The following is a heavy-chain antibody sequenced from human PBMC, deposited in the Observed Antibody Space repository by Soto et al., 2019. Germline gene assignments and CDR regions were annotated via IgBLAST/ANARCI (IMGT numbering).Heavy chain of an antibody. CDR1: GFTFSSYA. CDR2: ISYDGSNK. J-gene: IGHJ6*02. V-gene: IGHV3-30-3*01. CDR3: ARDLDLYYYDSSGRRYYYYGMDV. Sequence: LRLSCAASGFTFSSYAMHWVRQAPGKGLEWVAVISYDGSNKYYADSVKGRFTISRDNSKNTLYLQMNSLRAEDTAVYYCARDLDLYYYDSSGRRYYYYGMDVWGQGTTVTVSS. D-gene: IGHD3-22*01.